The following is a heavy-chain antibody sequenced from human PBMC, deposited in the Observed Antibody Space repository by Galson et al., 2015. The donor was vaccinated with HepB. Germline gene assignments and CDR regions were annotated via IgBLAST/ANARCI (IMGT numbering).Heavy chain of an antibody. CDR2: FDPEDGET. Sequence: SVKVSCKVSGYTLTELSMHWVRQAPGKGLEWMGGFDPEDGETIYAQKFQGRVTMTEDTSTDTAYMELSSLRSEDTAVYYCATGPIPYYDPTFKYNWFDPWGQGTLVTVSS. J-gene: IGHJ5*02. CDR3: ATGPIPYYDPTFKYNWFDP. D-gene: IGHD3-3*01. CDR1: GYTLTELS. V-gene: IGHV1-24*01.